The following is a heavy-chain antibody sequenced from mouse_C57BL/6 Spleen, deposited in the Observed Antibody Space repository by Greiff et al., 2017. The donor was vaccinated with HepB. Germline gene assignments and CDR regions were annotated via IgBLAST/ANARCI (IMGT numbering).Heavy chain of an antibody. D-gene: IGHD1-1*01. CDR2: IDPETGGT. J-gene: IGHJ2*01. Sequence: VQLQQSGAELVRPGASVTLSCKASGYTFTDYEMHWVKQTPVHGLEWIGAIDPETGGTAYNQKFKGKAILTADKSSSTAYMELRSLTSEDSAVYYCTRYGSSYVYWGQGTTLTVSS. CDR3: TRYGSSYVY. V-gene: IGHV1-15*01. CDR1: GYTFTDYE.